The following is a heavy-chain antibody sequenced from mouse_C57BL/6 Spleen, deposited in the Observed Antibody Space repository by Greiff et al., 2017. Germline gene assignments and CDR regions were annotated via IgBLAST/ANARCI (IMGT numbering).Heavy chain of an antibody. D-gene: IGHD1-1*01. CDR1: GYTFTDYN. CDR2: INPNNGGT. CDR3: ARALDYGSSYVNFDY. Sequence: VQLKESGPELVKPGASVKMSCKASGYTFTDYNMHWVKQSHGKSLEWIGYINPNNGGTSSNQKFKGKATLTVNKSSSTAYMELRSLTSEDSAVYYCARALDYGSSYVNFDYWGQGTTLTVSS. V-gene: IGHV1-22*01. J-gene: IGHJ2*01.